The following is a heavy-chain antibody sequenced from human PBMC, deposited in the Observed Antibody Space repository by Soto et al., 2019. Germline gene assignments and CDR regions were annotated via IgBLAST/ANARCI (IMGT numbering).Heavy chain of an antibody. CDR2: IYYSGST. Sequence: PSETLSLTCTVSGGSISSSSYYWGWIRQPPGKGLEWIGSIYYSGSTYYNPSLKSRVTISVDTSKNQFSLKLSSVTAADTAVYYCARVGDDYVAFDIWGQGTMVTVSS. V-gene: IGHV4-39*07. CDR1: GGSISSSSYY. J-gene: IGHJ3*02. CDR3: ARVGDDYVAFDI. D-gene: IGHD4-17*01.